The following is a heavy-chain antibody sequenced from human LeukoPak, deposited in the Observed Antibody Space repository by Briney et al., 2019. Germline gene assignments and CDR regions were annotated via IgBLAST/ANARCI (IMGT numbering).Heavy chain of an antibody. Sequence: PGGSLRLSCAASGFTFSSYTMNWVRQAPGKGLEWVSSISSSSSYINYADSVKGRFTISRDNAKSSLYLQMNSLRAEDTAVYYCAREVRIAASGRAFDMWGQGTMVTVSS. D-gene: IGHD6-13*01. CDR3: AREVRIAASGRAFDM. J-gene: IGHJ3*02. CDR1: GFTFSSYT. CDR2: ISSSSSYI. V-gene: IGHV3-21*01.